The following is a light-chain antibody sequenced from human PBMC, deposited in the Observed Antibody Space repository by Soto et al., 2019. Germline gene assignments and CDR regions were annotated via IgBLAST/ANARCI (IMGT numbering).Light chain of an antibody. CDR2: LSS. V-gene: IGKV2-28*01. CDR1: QSLLHSDGYTY. CDR3: VHVLHAPFS. J-gene: IGKJ3*01. Sequence: VMTQSPPSLCVTPGEPASISCRSSQSLLHSDGYTYVVWYVQRPGQSPQLLISLSSNRASGVPDRLSGSGSCTDFPLKISKVDSEDVGVDYCVHVLHAPFSFGPGTRVDFK.